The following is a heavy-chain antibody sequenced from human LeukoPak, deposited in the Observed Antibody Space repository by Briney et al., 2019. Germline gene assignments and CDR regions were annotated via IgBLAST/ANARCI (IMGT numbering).Heavy chain of an antibody. V-gene: IGHV3-23*01. CDR1: GITLSNYG. CDR2: ISGSGGST. D-gene: IGHD2-21*01. CDR3: AKRGVVIRVILVGFHREAYYFDS. Sequence: PGGSLRLSCAVSGITLSNYGMSWVRQAPGKGLEWVAGISGSGGSTNYADSVKGRFTISRDDPTNTLFLQMNSLRAEDTAVYFCAKRGVVIRVILVGFHREAYYFDSWGQGALVTVSS. J-gene: IGHJ4*02.